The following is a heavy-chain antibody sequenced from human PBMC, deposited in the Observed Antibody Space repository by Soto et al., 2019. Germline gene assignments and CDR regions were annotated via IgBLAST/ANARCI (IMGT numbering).Heavy chain of an antibody. Sequence: GGSLRLSCSASGFTLGSYAMHWVRQAPGKGLEYVSAISSSGDNTYYPDSVKGRFTISRDNSKNTLYLQMSSLRVEDTAVYYCTRHMSPNIAVAGTWGQGTQVTVSS. V-gene: IGHV3-64D*08. CDR1: GFTLGSYA. D-gene: IGHD6-19*01. CDR2: ISSSGDNT. J-gene: IGHJ4*02. CDR3: TRHMSPNIAVAGT.